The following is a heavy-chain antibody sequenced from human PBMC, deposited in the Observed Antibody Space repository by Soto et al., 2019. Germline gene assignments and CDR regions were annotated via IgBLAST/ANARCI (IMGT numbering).Heavy chain of an antibody. CDR3: AKDPNRGYCYVRDY. CDR2: ISGSGGST. J-gene: IGHJ4*02. Sequence: GGSLRLSCAASGFTFSSYAMSWFRQAPGKGLEWVSAISGSGGSTYYADSVKGRFTISRDNSKNTLYLQMNSLRAEDTAVYYCAKDPNRGYCYVRDYWGQGTLVTVSS. V-gene: IGHV3-23*01. D-gene: IGHD5-18*01. CDR1: GFTFSSYA.